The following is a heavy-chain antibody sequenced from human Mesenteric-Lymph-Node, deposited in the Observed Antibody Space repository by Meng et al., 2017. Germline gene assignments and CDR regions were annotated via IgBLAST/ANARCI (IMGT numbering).Heavy chain of an antibody. J-gene: IGHJ4*02. CDR1: GLIFNPFP. V-gene: IGHV3-30*09. CDR3: AREGHSSGRAGIFDY. CDR2: ISDDGNSQ. Sequence: VQLVEAGGVVVPPGTSLRLPCAASGLIFNPFPMHWVRQAPGKGPEWVAVISDDGNSQQYADSVKGRFVISRDNSKKTLSLQMNSLRAEDSAIYYCAREGHSSGRAGIFDYWGQGNLVTVSS. D-gene: IGHD6-25*01.